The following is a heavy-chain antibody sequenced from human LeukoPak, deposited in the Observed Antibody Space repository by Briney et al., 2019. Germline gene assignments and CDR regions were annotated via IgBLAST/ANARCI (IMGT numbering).Heavy chain of an antibody. CDR3: ARLAYCGGDCYWVDY. Sequence: SETLSLTCAVSGGSISSGGYSWSWIRQPPGKGLEWIGYIYHSGSTYYNPSLKSRVTISVDRSKNQFSLKLSSVTAADTAVYYCARLAYCGGDCYWVDYWGQGTLVTVSS. J-gene: IGHJ4*02. D-gene: IGHD2-21*02. CDR2: IYHSGST. CDR1: GGSISSGGYS. V-gene: IGHV4-30-2*01.